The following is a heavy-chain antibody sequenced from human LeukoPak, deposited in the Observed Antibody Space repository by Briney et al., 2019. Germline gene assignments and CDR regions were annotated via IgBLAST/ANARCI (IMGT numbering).Heavy chain of an antibody. D-gene: IGHD3-3*01. J-gene: IGHJ4*02. CDR1: GFTFSSYA. Sequence: GGSLRLSCAASGFTFSSYAMPWARQAPGKGLEWVAVISYDGSNKYYADSVKGRFTISRDNSKNTLYLQMNSLRAEDTAVYYCARVNYDFWSGYSLIGPFDYWGQGTLVTVSS. CDR2: ISYDGSNK. CDR3: ARVNYDFWSGYSLIGPFDY. V-gene: IGHV3-30-3*01.